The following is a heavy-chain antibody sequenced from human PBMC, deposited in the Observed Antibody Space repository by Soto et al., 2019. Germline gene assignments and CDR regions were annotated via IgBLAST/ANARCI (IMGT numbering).Heavy chain of an antibody. V-gene: IGHV4-34*01. CDR2: IHHSGST. J-gene: IGHJ4*02. CDR3: ARGGETGYIL. D-gene: IGHD3-9*01. Sequence: SETLSLTCAVYGGSFSGYYWSWIRQPPGKGLEWIGEIHHSGSTNYNPSLKSRLTISVDTSKNQFSLKLSSVTAADTAVYYCARGGETGYILWGQGTLVTVSS. CDR1: GGSFSGYY.